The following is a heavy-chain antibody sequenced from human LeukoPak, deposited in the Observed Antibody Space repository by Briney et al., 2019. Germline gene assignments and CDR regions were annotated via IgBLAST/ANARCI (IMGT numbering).Heavy chain of an antibody. CDR1: GGSLSGFY. V-gene: IGHV4-59*08. CDR3: ARASPNWNPPDY. Sequence: PSETLSLTCTVPGGSLSGFYWSWIRQPPGKGLEWIGYIYNSGSTDYNPSLKSRVTISEDTSNNQFSLKLNFVTAADTAVYYCARASPNWNPPDYWGQGTLVTVSS. D-gene: IGHD1-1*01. J-gene: IGHJ4*02. CDR2: IYNSGST.